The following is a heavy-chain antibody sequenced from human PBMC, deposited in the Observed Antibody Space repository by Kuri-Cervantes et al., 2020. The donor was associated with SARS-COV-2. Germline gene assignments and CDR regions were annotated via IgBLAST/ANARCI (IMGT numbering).Heavy chain of an antibody. Sequence: GESLKISCAASGFTFSSYAMSWVRQAPGKGLEWVSAISGSGGSTYYADSVKGRFTISRDNSKNTLYLQMNSLRAEDTALYYCARALVIPAAPYYFDYWGQGTLVTISS. J-gene: IGHJ4*02. V-gene: IGHV3-23*01. CDR1: GFTFSSYA. CDR2: ISGSGGST. CDR3: ARALVIPAAPYYFDY. D-gene: IGHD2-2*01.